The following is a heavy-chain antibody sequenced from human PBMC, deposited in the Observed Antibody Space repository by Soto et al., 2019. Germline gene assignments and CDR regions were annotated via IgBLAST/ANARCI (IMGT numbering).Heavy chain of an antibody. CDR3: ATMHSSGWSY. CDR1: GFTFSSYG. Sequence: QVQLVESGGGVVQPGRSLRLSCAASGFTFSSYGMHWVRQAPGKGLEWVAVISYDGSNKYYADSVKGRFTISRDNSKNTLYLQMNSLRAEDTAVYYCATMHSSGWSYWGQGTLVTVSS. CDR2: ISYDGSNK. V-gene: IGHV3-30*03. D-gene: IGHD6-19*01. J-gene: IGHJ4*02.